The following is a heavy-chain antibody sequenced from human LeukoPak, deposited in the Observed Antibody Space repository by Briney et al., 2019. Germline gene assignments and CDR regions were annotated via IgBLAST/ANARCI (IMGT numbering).Heavy chain of an antibody. V-gene: IGHV1-8*02. J-gene: IGHJ3*02. D-gene: IGHD2-2*01. Sequence: GASVKVSCKASGYTFTGYYMHWVRQAPGQGLEWMGWMNPNSGDTDYAQNFQGRVTMTRNTSISTAYMELSSLRSEDTAVYYCALGYCTITSCYVGDAFDIWGQGTMVTVSS. CDR3: ALGYCTITSCYVGDAFDI. CDR1: GYTFTGYY. CDR2: MNPNSGDT.